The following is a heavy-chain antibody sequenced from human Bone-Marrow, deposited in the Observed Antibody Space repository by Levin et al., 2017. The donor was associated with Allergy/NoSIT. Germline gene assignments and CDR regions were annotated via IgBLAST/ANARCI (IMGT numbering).Heavy chain of an antibody. CDR1: GGSVSSGSYY. CDR2: IYYSGST. V-gene: IGHV4-61*01. Sequence: SETLSLTCTVSGGSVSSGSYYWSWIRQPPGKGLEWIGYIYYSGSTNYNPSLKSRVTISVDTSKNQFSLKLSSVTAADTAVYYCARVRDGYILDYWGQGTLVTVSS. CDR3: ARVRDGYILDY. J-gene: IGHJ4*02. D-gene: IGHD5-24*01.